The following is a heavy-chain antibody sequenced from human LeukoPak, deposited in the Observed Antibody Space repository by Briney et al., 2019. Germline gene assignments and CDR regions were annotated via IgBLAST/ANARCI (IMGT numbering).Heavy chain of an antibody. CDR1: GFTFSSYW. Sequence: GGSLRLSCAASGFTFSSYWMSWVRQAPGKGLEWVAFIRYDGSNKYYADSVKGRFTISRDNSKNTLYLQMNSLRVEDTAVYYCAKDASGFCSSSSCYTNGYWGQGTLVTVSS. J-gene: IGHJ4*02. CDR2: IRYDGSNK. CDR3: AKDASGFCSSSSCYTNGY. V-gene: IGHV3-30*02. D-gene: IGHD2-2*02.